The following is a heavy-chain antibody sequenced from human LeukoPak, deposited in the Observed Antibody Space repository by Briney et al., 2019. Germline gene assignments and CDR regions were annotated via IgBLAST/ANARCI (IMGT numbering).Heavy chain of an antibody. Sequence: PSETLSLTCTVSGGSISSGNYYWSWIRKPAGKGLEWIGRIHSSGSTNYKPSLKSRVIISLDTSRNQFSLKLSSVTAADTAVYYCARSYDIRGYRGRGFDYWGQGTSVTVSS. CDR3: ARSYDIRGYRGRGFDY. J-gene: IGHJ4*02. D-gene: IGHD3-22*01. V-gene: IGHV4-61*02. CDR2: IHSSGST. CDR1: GGSISSGNYY.